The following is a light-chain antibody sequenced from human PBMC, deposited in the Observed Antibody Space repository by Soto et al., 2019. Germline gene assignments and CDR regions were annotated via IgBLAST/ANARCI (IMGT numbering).Light chain of an antibody. CDR2: EVT. V-gene: IGLV2-14*03. Sequence: QSSLTQPASVSGSPGQSITISCTGTSSDVGGYNYVSWYQQHPGKAPKVMIYEVTNRASGVSNRFSASKSGNTASLTISGLRAEDEADYHCCSFTSSTTWVFGGGTKVT. J-gene: IGLJ3*02. CDR1: SSDVGGYNY. CDR3: CSFTSSTTWV.